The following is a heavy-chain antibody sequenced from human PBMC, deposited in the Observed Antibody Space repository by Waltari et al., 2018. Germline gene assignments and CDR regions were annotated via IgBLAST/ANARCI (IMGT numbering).Heavy chain of an antibody. CDR1: GFPFSSYW. CDR3: ARGLTERGYFDL. D-gene: IGHD5-12*01. Sequence: EVQLVESGGGLVQPGGSLRLSCAASGFPFSSYWMHWVRQAPGKGLVWVSRINSDGSSTSYADSVKGRFTISRDNAKNTLYLQMNSLRAEDTAVYYCARGLTERGYFDLWGRGTLVTVSS. V-gene: IGHV3-74*01. J-gene: IGHJ2*01. CDR2: INSDGSST.